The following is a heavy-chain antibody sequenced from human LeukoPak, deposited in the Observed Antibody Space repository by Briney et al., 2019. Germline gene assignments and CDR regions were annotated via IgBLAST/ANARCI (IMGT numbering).Heavy chain of an antibody. CDR2: INPSGGST. J-gene: IGHJ4*02. CDR3: ARDSIYYGSGRQPSGQGQFDY. Sequence: ASVKVSCKASGYTFTGYYMHWVRQAPGQGLEWMGIINPSGGSTSYAQKFQGRVTMTRDTSTSTVHMELSSLRSEDTAVYYCARDSIYYGSGRQPSGQGQFDYWGQGTLVTVSS. V-gene: IGHV1-46*01. D-gene: IGHD3-10*01. CDR1: GYTFTGYY.